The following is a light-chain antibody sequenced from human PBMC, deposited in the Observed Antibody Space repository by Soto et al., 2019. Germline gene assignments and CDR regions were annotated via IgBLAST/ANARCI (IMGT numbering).Light chain of an antibody. CDR2: AAS. Sequence: DIQMTQSPSSLSASVGDRVTITCRASQTISTYLNWYQQKPGEAPKFLIYAASSLQSGVPSRFSGSGSGTDFTLTISNLQPEDFATYYCQQSYTTPITFDQGTRLEIK. V-gene: IGKV1-39*01. J-gene: IGKJ5*01. CDR3: QQSYTTPIT. CDR1: QTISTY.